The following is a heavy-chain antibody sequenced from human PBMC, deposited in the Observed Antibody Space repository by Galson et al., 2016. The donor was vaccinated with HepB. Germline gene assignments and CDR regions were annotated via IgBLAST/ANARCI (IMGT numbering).Heavy chain of an antibody. CDR3: ARRHEYCPPVGCSVDY. CDR1: GFASRNYG. CDR2: DSMDGRRK. V-gene: IGHV3-30*03. D-gene: IGHD2/OR15-2a*01. J-gene: IGHJ4*02. Sequence: SLRLSCAASGFASRNYGMHWVRQAPGKGLEWVAADSMDGRRKWYAESVKGRFTISRDNFNNMLFLQMSSLRPDDTAVHFCARRHEYCPPVGCSVDYWGQGTLVSVSS.